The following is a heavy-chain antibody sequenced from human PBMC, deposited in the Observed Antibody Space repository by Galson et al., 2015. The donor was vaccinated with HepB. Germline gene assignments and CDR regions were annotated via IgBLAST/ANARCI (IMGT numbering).Heavy chain of an antibody. Sequence: SLRLSCAASGFTFNNAWMNWVRQAPGKGLEWVGRIKSDTDGGTTDYAAPVKGRFTISRDDSKNMLYLQMNSLKTEDTAMYYCIAGPINDFWSNYYTHYYFDYWGQGSLVTVSS. CDR3: IAGPINDFWSNYYTHYYFDY. CDR2: IKSDTDGGTT. D-gene: IGHD3-3*01. CDR1: GFTFNNAW. V-gene: IGHV3-15*01. J-gene: IGHJ4*02.